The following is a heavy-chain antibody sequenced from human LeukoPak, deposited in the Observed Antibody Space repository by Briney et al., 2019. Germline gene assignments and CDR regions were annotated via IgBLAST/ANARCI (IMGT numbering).Heavy chain of an antibody. J-gene: IGHJ4*02. Sequence: SWIRQHPGKGLEWIGYIYYSGSTYYNPSLKSRVTISVDTSKNQFSLKLSSVTAADTAVYYCARGGGGIAGIFDYWGQGTMVTVSS. V-gene: IGHV4-31*02. D-gene: IGHD6-13*01. CDR3: ARGGGGIAGIFDY. CDR2: IYYSGST.